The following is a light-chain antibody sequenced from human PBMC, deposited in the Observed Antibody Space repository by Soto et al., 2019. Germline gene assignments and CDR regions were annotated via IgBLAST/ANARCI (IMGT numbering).Light chain of an antibody. CDR2: GAS. CDR3: QQYGSSPGT. J-gene: IGKJ1*01. V-gene: IGKV3-20*01. CDR1: QSISSIY. Sequence: VLTQSPGTLSLSPGERATLSCRASQSISSIYLAWYQQKPGQTPRLLIYGASTRATGIPDRFSGSGSGTDFTLTISRLEPEDFAVYYCQQYGSSPGTFGQGTKVEIK.